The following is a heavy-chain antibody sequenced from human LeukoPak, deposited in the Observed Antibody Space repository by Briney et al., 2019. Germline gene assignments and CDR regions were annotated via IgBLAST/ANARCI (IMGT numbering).Heavy chain of an antibody. CDR1: GFTFSSYW. CDR3: ARDLFDLAYGLPVAGTSRRPY. V-gene: IGHV3-7*01. D-gene: IGHD6-19*01. J-gene: IGHJ4*02. Sequence: SGGSLRLSCAASGFTFSSYWMSWVRQAPGKGLEWVANIKQDGSEKYYVDSVRGRFTISRDNAKNSLYLQMNSLRAEDTAVYYCARDLFDLAYGLPVAGTSRRPYWGQGTLVTVSS. CDR2: IKQDGSEK.